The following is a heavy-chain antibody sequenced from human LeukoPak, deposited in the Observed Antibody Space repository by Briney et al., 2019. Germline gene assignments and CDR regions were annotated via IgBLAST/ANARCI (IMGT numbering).Heavy chain of an antibody. V-gene: IGHV3-30*02. D-gene: IGHD3-9*01. Sequence: SCKASGYTFTGYYMHWVRQAPGKGLEWVTFIRYDGSIKYYADSVKGRFTISRDSSKNTLYLQMNSLRAEDTAVYYCAKGPYYNILTGYRKGGAFDVWGRGTMVTVSS. CDR3: AKGPYYNILTGYRKGGAFDV. CDR2: IRYDGSIK. J-gene: IGHJ3*01. CDR1: GYTFTGYY.